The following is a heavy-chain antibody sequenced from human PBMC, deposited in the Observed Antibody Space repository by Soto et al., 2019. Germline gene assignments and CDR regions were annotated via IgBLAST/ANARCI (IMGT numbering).Heavy chain of an antibody. J-gene: IGHJ6*02. CDR1: GFSLSTSGVG. CDR2: IYWNDDK. CDR3: AHSRCGGDCLEDYYYYGMDV. V-gene: IGHV2-5*01. D-gene: IGHD2-21*02. Sequence: QIILKESGPTRVKPTQILTLTCTFSGFSLSTSGVGVGWTRQPPGKALEWLALIYWNDDKRYSPSLKSRLTITKGTSKNQVVLTMTNMDPVDTATYYCAHSRCGGDCLEDYYYYGMDVWGQGTTVTVSS.